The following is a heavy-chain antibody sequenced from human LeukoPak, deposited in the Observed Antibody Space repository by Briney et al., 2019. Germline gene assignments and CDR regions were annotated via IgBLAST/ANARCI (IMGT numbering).Heavy chain of an antibody. Sequence: SETLSLTCTVSGGSISSSSYYWGWIRQPPGKGLEWIGSIYYSGSTYYNPSLKSRVTISVDTSKNQFSLKLSSVTAVDTAVYYCVPLEVGFGELYQVDYWGQGTLVTVSS. CDR3: VPLEVGFGELYQVDY. J-gene: IGHJ4*02. CDR1: GGSISSSSYY. CDR2: IYYSGST. D-gene: IGHD3-10*01. V-gene: IGHV4-39*01.